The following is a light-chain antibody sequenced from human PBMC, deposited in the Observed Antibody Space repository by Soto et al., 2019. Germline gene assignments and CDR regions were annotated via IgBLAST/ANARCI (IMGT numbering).Light chain of an antibody. J-gene: IGLJ1*01. CDR3: SSYARSSTAV. CDR1: SSDVGGYNY. V-gene: IGLV2-8*01. Sequence: QSVLTQPPSASGSPGQSVTISCTGTSSDVGGYNYVSWYQQHPGKAPKLMIYEVSKRPSGVPDRFSGSKSGNTASLTVSGLQAADQADYYCSSYARSSTAVSGTGPRV. CDR2: EVS.